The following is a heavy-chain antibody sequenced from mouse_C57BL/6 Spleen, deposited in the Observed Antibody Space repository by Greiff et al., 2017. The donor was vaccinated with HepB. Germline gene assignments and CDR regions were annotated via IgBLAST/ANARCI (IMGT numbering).Heavy chain of an antibody. V-gene: IGHV1-18*01. J-gene: IGHJ3*01. D-gene: IGHD1-1*01. Sequence: EVQLQQSGPELVKPGASVKIPCKASGYTFTDYNMDWVKQSHGKSLEWIGDINPNNGGTIYNQKFKGKATLTVAKSSSTAYMELRSLTSEDTAVDYCARWGDYGSGWFAYWGQGTLVTVSA. CDR2: INPNNGGT. CDR1: GYTFTDYN. CDR3: ARWGDYGSGWFAY.